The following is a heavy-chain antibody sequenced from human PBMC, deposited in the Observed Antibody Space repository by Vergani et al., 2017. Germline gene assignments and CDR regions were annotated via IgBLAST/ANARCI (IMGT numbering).Heavy chain of an antibody. V-gene: IGHV4-34*01. D-gene: IGHD4-11*01. CDR2: IDHTGRP. CDR3: ARVNTETNGHLYYYYYMDV. CDR1: GGSFTSYH. J-gene: IGHJ6*03. Sequence: QVQLQQWGGGLLKPSETLSLTCVVNGGSFTSYHWTWIRQSLGEGLEWVGDIDHTGRPDYNPSLKSRLTMSVEKSRNQFSLTLNSVTATDTALYFCARVNTETNGHLYYYYYMDVWGQGAAVHVS.